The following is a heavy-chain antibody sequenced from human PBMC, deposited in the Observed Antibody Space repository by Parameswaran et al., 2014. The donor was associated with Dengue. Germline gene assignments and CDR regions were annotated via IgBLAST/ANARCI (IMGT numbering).Heavy chain of an antibody. D-gene: IGHD3-9*01. Sequence: PGKGLEWIADINHSGNTDYNPSLESRVTISLDTSNNQFSLRLDSVTAADTAVYYCARSFSESWTHSPSWGFYDTKYIQYFDYWGQGTLVTVSS. CDR2: INHSGNT. J-gene: IGHJ4*02. V-gene: IGHV4-34*01. CDR3: ARSFSESWTHSPSWGFYDTKYIQYFDY.